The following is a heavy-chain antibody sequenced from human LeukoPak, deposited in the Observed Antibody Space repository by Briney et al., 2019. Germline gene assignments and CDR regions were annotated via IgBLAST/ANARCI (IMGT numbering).Heavy chain of an antibody. Sequence: SETLSLTCAVYGGSFSGYYWSWIRQPPGKGLEWIGEINHSGSTNYNPSLKSRVTISVDTSKNQFSLKLSSVTAADTAVYYCARRESVTTLSFDYWGQGTLVTVSS. J-gene: IGHJ4*02. V-gene: IGHV4-34*01. CDR1: GGSFSGYY. D-gene: IGHD4-17*01. CDR2: INHSGST. CDR3: ARRESVTTLSFDY.